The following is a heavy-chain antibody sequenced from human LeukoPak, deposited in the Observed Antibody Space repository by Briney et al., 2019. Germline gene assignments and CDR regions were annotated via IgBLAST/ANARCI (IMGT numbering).Heavy chain of an antibody. CDR2: IYSSGST. D-gene: IGHD2-2*01. V-gene: IGHV4-4*07. CDR3: ARHTSFYFDY. CDR1: GGSINNYY. J-gene: IGHJ4*02. Sequence: PSETLSLTCTVSGGSINNYYWSWIRQPAGKGLEWIGRIYSSGSTKYNPSPKSRVTMSVDTSKNQFSLKLSSVTAADTAVYYCARHTSFYFDYWGQGTLVTVSS.